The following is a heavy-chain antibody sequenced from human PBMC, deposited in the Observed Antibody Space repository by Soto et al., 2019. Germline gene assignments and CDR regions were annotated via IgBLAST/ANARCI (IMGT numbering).Heavy chain of an antibody. CDR3: ARDGYYDSSGYYPV. V-gene: IGHV3-11*05. CDR2: ISSRGSYT. D-gene: IGHD3-22*01. Sequence: GGSLRLSCAASGFTFSDYYMSWIRQAPGKGLEWVSNISSRGSYTNYADSVKGRSTISRDNAENSVYLQMNSLRAEDTAVYYCARDGYYDSSGYYPVWGQGTLVTVSS. CDR1: GFTFSDYY. J-gene: IGHJ4*02.